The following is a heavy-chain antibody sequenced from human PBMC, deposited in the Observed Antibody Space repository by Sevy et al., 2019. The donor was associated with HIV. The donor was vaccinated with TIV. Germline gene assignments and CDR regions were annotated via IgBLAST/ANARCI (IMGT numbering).Heavy chain of an antibody. CDR3: ARVRYDSALYYFDY. J-gene: IGHJ4*02. CDR1: GFIVSSNY. Sequence: GGSLRLSCAVSGFIVSSNYMIWVRQAPGKGLEWLSYISTRSTYTNYADSVKGRFTISRDNAKNSLYLQMNSLRVEDTAVYYCARVRYDSALYYFDYWGQGTLVTVSS. V-gene: IGHV3-11*06. D-gene: IGHD6-19*01. CDR2: ISTRSTYT.